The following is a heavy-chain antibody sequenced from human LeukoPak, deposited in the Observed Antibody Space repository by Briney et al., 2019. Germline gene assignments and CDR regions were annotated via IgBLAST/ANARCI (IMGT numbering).Heavy chain of an antibody. J-gene: IGHJ3*02. CDR1: GGSISSYY. CDR2: IYDSGST. D-gene: IGHD1-14*01. Sequence: SETLSLTCTVSGGSISSYYWSWIRQPPGKGLEWIGYIYDSGSTNYNPSLKSRVTISVDTSKNQFSLKLSSVTAADTAVYYCARERSRIAFDIWGQGTMVTVSS. V-gene: IGHV4-59*01. CDR3: ARERSRIAFDI.